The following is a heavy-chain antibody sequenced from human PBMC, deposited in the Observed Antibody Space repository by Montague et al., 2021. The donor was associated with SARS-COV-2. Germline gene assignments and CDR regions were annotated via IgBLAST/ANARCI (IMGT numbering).Heavy chain of an antibody. V-gene: IGHV2-5*02. D-gene: IGHD4-17*01. Sequence: PALVKPTQTLTLTCSFSGFSLRTSGVGVGWIRQPPGKALEWLAVIYWDDDKRYSPSLKSRLTITKDTSKNQVALTMTNMDPVDTATYYCVHGYADYLFDYWGQGTLVSVSS. CDR1: GFSLRTSGVG. CDR2: IYWDDDK. J-gene: IGHJ4*02. CDR3: VHGYADYLFDY.